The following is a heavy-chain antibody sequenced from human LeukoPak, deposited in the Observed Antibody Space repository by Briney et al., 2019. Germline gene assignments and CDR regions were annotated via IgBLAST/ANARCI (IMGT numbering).Heavy chain of an antibody. CDR3: ARLGFSAVWQGGWHAFDI. V-gene: IGHV1-46*01. CDR1: GYTFTSYY. D-gene: IGHD2-15*01. CDR2: INPTTGDT. Sequence: GASVKVSCKASGYTFTSYYMHWVRQAPGQGLEWMGIINPTTGDTTYAQKFQGRLTMTRDMSTSTVYMELSSLTSEDTAVFYCARLGFSAVWQGGWHAFDIWGQGTVVTVSS. J-gene: IGHJ3*02.